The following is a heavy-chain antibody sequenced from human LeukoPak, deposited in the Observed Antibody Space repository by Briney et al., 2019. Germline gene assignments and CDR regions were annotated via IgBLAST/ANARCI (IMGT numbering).Heavy chain of an antibody. CDR1: GFTFGDYA. CDR3: ARSGESYCSGGACYFFDY. J-gene: IGHJ4*02. Sequence: GGSLRLSCATSGFTFGDYAMSWVRQAPGKGLEWVSFIRSQAYDMTTEYSASVKGRLTISRDDSKNIAYLKMNSLKTEDTAVYHCARSGESYCSGGACYFFDYWGQGTLVTVSS. D-gene: IGHD2-15*01. V-gene: IGHV3-49*04. CDR2: IRSQAYDMTT.